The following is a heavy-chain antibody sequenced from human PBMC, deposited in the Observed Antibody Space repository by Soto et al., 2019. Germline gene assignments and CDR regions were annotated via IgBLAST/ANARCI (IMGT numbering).Heavy chain of an antibody. CDR1: GFSFSSFS. Sequence: EVHLVESEGDLVQPGGSLRLSCAASGFSFSSFSMNWVRQAPGKGLEWVSYISGSGTTTYYADSVKGRFTISRDNAKNSLYLQMNSMQAEDTAVYYCARLGDYGSGSYWGQGTLVTVSS. CDR3: ARLGDYGSGSY. V-gene: IGHV3-48*04. J-gene: IGHJ4*02. CDR2: ISGSGTTT. D-gene: IGHD3-10*01.